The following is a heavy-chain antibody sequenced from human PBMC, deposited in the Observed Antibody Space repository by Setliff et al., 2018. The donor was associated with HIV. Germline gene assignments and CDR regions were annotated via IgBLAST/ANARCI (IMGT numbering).Heavy chain of an antibody. V-gene: IGHV4-34*01. D-gene: IGHD4-17*01. CDR3: VGDETTVTFDY. J-gene: IGHJ4*02. CDR1: GGSFSGFY. CDR2: INHSGST. Sequence: SETLSLTCAVYGGSFSGFYWNWIRQPPGKGLEWIGEINHSGSTNYNPSLKSRVTISVDTSKNQFSLKLNSVTAADTAVYYCVGDETTVTFDYWGQGTLVTVSS.